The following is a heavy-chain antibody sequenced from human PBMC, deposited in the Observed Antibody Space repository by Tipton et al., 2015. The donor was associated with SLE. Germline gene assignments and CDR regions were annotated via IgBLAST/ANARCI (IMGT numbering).Heavy chain of an antibody. Sequence: TLSLTCTVSGDSINSNNFFWGWIRQSPGQELEWIGSVFFSGATYYSPSLKSRVTISLDASKNHFSLKMTFVTAADTAVYYCAREGYSGGWYGDFDYWGQGILVTVSS. CDR1: GDSINSNNFF. V-gene: IGHV4-39*07. CDR2: VFFSGAT. CDR3: AREGYSGGWYGDFDY. D-gene: IGHD6-19*01. J-gene: IGHJ4*02.